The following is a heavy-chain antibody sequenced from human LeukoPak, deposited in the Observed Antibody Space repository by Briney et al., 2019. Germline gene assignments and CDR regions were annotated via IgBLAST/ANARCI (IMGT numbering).Heavy chain of an antibody. CDR3: ARAYAIKGAAYYFDY. J-gene: IGHJ4*02. D-gene: IGHD6-25*01. CDR1: GGSISSGDYY. Sequence: SETLSLTCTVSGGSISSGDYYWSWIRQPPGKGLEWIGYIYYSGSTYYNPSLKSRVTISVDTSKNQFSLKLSSVTAADTAVYYCARAYAIKGAAYYFDYWGQGTLVTVSS. V-gene: IGHV4-30-4*01. CDR2: IYYSGST.